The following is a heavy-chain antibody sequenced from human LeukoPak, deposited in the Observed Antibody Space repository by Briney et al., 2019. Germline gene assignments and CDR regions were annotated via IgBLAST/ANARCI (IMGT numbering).Heavy chain of an antibody. D-gene: IGHD2-15*01. V-gene: IGHV1-8*03. CDR3: ARGSRSYCSGGSCYNFDY. J-gene: IGHJ4*02. Sequence: ASVKVSCKASGYTFTSYDINWVRQATGQGLEWMGWMNPNSGNTGFAQKFQGRVTITRNTSISTAYMELSSLRSEDTAVYYCARGSRSYCSGGSCYNFDYWGQGTLVTVSS. CDR2: MNPNSGNT. CDR1: GYTFTSYD.